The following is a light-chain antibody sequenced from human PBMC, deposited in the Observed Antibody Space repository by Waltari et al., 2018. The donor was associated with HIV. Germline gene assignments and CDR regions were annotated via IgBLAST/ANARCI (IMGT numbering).Light chain of an antibody. CDR1: TSDIGEYNY. Sequence: QSALTLPASVSGSPGQSITISCTGTTSDIGEYNYVSWFQHHPAEAPKLIILEVSNLPSRLRTRYSRSKSGNTASLTVSGLQPEDEADYYCSSYTNKYTWVFGGGTKLTVL. CDR3: SSYTNKYTWV. J-gene: IGLJ3*02. V-gene: IGLV2-14*01. CDR2: EVS.